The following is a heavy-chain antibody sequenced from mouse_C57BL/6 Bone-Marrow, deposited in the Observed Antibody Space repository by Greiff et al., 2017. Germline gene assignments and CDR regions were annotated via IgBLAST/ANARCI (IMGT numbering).Heavy chain of an antibody. CDR2: IYPRSGNT. V-gene: IGHV1-81*01. J-gene: IGHJ2*01. Sequence: QVQLQQSGAELARPGASVKLSCKASGYTFTSYGISWVKQRPGQGLEWIGEIYPRSGNTYYNEKFKGKATLTAAKSSSTAYMELRSLTSEDSAVYFCARIYYGVLNYFDYWGQGTTLTVSS. D-gene: IGHD2-1*01. CDR3: ARIYYGVLNYFDY. CDR1: GYTFTSYG.